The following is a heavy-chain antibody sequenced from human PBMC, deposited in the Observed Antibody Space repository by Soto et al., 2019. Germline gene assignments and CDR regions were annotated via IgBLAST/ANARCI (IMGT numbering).Heavy chain of an antibody. J-gene: IGHJ4*02. CDR1: GYSFTSYW. Sequence: GESLKISCKGSGYSFTSYWIGWVRQMPGRGLEWMGIIYPGDSDTRYSPSFQGQVTISADMSISTAYLQWSSLRASDTALYYCARGSHYGSGSYTSFDYWGQGTLVTVSS. CDR3: ARGSHYGSGSYTSFDY. V-gene: IGHV5-51*01. D-gene: IGHD3-10*01. CDR2: IYPGDSDT.